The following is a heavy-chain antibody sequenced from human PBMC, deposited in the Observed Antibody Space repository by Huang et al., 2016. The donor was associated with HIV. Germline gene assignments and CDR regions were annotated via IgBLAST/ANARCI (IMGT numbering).Heavy chain of an antibody. J-gene: IGHJ4*02. CDR3: ARGGGTLDS. CDR1: GYTFTNYV. Sequence: QVQLVQSGSELKKPGASVKVSCKASGYTFTNYVINWVRQAPGQGLEWMGGNNTNTENPPYAQGYTGRFVFSLDTSVSTTYLEISSLKAEDTAVYYCARGGGTLDSWGQGTLVTVSS. D-gene: IGHD1-1*01. V-gene: IGHV7-4-1*02. CDR2: NNTNTENP.